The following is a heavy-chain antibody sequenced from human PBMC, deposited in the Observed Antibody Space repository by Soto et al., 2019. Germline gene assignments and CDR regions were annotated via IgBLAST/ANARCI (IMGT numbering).Heavy chain of an antibody. Sequence: QVQLQQWGAGLLKPSETLSLTCVVYGGSFSGYYWSWIRQPPGKGLEWIGEINHSGSTNYYPSLTSRVTISVDTSKNQFSLKLSSVTAADTAVYYCARTNLGRYFDYWGQGTLVTVSS. CDR1: GGSFSGYY. J-gene: IGHJ4*02. CDR3: ARTNLGRYFDY. D-gene: IGHD1-26*01. V-gene: IGHV4-34*01. CDR2: INHSGST.